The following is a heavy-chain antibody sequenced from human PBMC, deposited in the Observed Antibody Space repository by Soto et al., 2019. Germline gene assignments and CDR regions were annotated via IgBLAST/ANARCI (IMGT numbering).Heavy chain of an antibody. V-gene: IGHV3-53*01. CDR3: ARGIGEYYSYGMDV. Sequence: PGGSLRLSCAASGFIVSNSYMIWVRQAPGKGPEWVSVIYSGGSTYYADSVKGRFTISRDNTKNTMYLQMNSLRAEDTAVYYCARGIGEYYSYGMDVWGQGTTVTVSS. D-gene: IGHD2-15*01. J-gene: IGHJ6*02. CDR2: IYSGGST. CDR1: GFIVSNSY.